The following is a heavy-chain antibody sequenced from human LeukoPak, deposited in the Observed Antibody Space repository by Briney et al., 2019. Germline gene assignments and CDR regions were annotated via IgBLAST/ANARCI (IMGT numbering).Heavy chain of an antibody. Sequence: SVKVSCKASGFTFTSSAMQWVRQARGQRLEWIGWIVVGSGNTNYAQKFQERVTITRDMSTSRAYMELSSLRSEDTAVYYCAAVQVGANYYFDYWGQGTPVTVSS. J-gene: IGHJ4*02. CDR1: GFTFTSSA. CDR3: AAVQVGANYYFDY. D-gene: IGHD1-26*01. CDR2: IVVGSGNT. V-gene: IGHV1-58*02.